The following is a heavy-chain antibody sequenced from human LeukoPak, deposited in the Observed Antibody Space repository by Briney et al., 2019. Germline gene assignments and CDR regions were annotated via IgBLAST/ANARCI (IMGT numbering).Heavy chain of an antibody. D-gene: IGHD2-15*01. CDR1: GYTFTSYG. CDR3: AASSGGDYFDY. J-gene: IGHJ4*02. Sequence: ASVKVSCKAPGYTFTSYGISWVRQAPGQGLEWMGWISAYNGNTNYAQKLQGRVTMTADTSTSTAYMELRSLRSDDTAVYYCAASSGGDYFDYWGQGTLVTVSS. V-gene: IGHV1-18*01. CDR2: ISAYNGNT.